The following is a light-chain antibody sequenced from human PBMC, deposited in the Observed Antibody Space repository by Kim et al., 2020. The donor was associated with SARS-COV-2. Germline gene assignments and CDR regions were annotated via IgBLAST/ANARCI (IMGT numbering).Light chain of an antibody. CDR2: DVS. J-gene: IGLJ3*02. Sequence: LTLSRTGTHCEVGGYHYVFWYPQHPGKAPKHVIYDVSKRPSGVSTRFSGSKSGNTASLAISGLQAEDEADYYCSSYTSSSTWVFGGGTQLTVL. CDR3: SSYTSSSTWV. V-gene: IGLV2-14*04. CDR1: HCEVGGYHY.